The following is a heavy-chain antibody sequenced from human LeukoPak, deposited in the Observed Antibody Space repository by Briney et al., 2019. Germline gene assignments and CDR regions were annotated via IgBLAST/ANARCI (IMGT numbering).Heavy chain of an antibody. CDR3: ARQRGLGEYSP. Sequence: SETLSLTCTVSGGSISSGSYYWSWIRQPAGKGLEWIGRIYTSGSTNYNPSLKSRVTISVDTSKNQFSLKLSSVTAADTAVYYCARQRGLGEYSPWGQGTLVTVSS. V-gene: IGHV4-61*02. CDR1: GGSISSGSYY. J-gene: IGHJ5*02. CDR2: IYTSGST. D-gene: IGHD5-18*01.